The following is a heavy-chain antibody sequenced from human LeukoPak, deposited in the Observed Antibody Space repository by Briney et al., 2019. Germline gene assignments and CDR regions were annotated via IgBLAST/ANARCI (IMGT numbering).Heavy chain of an antibody. J-gene: IGHJ2*01. D-gene: IGHD6-19*01. CDR1: GYSISSGYY. CDR2: IYHSGST. CDR3: AREPAVAGTHWYFDL. V-gene: IGHV4-38-2*02. Sequence: SETLSLTCTVSGYSISSGYYCGWIRQPPGKGLEWIGSIYHSGSTNYNPSLKSRVTMSVDTSKNQFSLKLSSVTAADTAVYYCAREPAVAGTHWYFDLWGRGTLVTVSS.